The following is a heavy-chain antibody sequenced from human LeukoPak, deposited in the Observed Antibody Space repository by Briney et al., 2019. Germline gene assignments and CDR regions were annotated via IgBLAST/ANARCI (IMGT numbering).Heavy chain of an antibody. Sequence: GGSLRLSCAASGFTFSSYGMHWVRQAPGKGLEWVTFIRCDGSNKYYADSVKGRFTISRDNSKNMLYLQMNSLRAEDTAVYYCAKASDNLFDPWGQGTLVTVSS. J-gene: IGHJ5*02. CDR2: IRCDGSNK. CDR1: GFTFSSYG. CDR3: AKASDNLFDP. V-gene: IGHV3-30*02.